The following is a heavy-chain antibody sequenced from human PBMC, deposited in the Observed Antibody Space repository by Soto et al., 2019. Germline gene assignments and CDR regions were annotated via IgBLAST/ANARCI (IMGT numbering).Heavy chain of an antibody. V-gene: IGHV3-23*01. J-gene: IGHJ4*02. D-gene: IGHD3-10*01. CDR2: ISGSGGST. Sequence: EVQLLESGGGLVQPGGSLRLSCAASGFTFSTYAMNWVRQTPGKGLDWDSSISGSGGSTYYADSVKGRFTISRDNSKNTLDLQMNSLRAEDTAVYYCAKAFGELWFGDLLPDYWGQGSLVTVSS. CDR1: GFTFSTYA. CDR3: AKAFGELWFGDLLPDY.